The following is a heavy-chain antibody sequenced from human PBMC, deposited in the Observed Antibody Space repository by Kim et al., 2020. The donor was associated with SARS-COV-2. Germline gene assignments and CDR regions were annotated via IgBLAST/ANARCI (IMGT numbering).Heavy chain of an antibody. CDR1: GFTFSSYA. J-gene: IGHJ3*02. V-gene: IGHV3-23*01. Sequence: GGSLRLSCAASGFTFSSYAMSWVRQAPGKGLEWVSAISGSGGSTYYADYVKGRFTISRDNSKNTLYLQMNSLRAEDTAVYYCAKATTYSCALDIWGQGTMVTVSS. CDR2: ISGSGGST. CDR3: AKATTYSCALDI. D-gene: IGHD4-17*01.